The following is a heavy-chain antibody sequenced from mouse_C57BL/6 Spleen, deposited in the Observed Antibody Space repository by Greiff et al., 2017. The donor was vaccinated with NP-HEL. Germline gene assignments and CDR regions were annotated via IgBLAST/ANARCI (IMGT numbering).Heavy chain of an antibody. V-gene: IGHV14-1*01. Sequence: VQLQQSGAELVRPGASVKLSCTASGFNIKDYYMHWVKQRPEQGLEWIGRIDPEDGDTEYAPKFQGKATMTADTSSNTAYLQLSSLTSEDTAVYYCTTRVTTVPLYYFDYWGQGTTLTVSS. D-gene: IGHD1-1*01. CDR3: TTRVTTVPLYYFDY. CDR1: GFNIKDYY. J-gene: IGHJ2*01. CDR2: IDPEDGDT.